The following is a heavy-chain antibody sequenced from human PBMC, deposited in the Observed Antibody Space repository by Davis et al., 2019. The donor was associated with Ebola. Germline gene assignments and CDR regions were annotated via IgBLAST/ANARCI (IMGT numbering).Heavy chain of an antibody. J-gene: IGHJ4*02. CDR2: INPNSGGT. CDR3: ARAGRTIFGVVVGNYFDY. V-gene: IGHV1-2*04. Sequence: ASVKVSCKASGYTFTGYYMHWVRQAPGQGLEWMGWINPNSGGTNYAQKFQGWVTMTRDTSISTVYMELSRLRSEDTAVYYCARAGRTIFGVVVGNYFDYWGQGTLVTVSS. CDR1: GYTFTGYY. D-gene: IGHD3-3*01.